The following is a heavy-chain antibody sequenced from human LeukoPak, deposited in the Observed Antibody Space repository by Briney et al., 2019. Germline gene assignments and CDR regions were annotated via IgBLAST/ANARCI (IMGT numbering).Heavy chain of an antibody. V-gene: IGHV7-4-1*02. Sequence: ASVKVSCTASGYTFTSYAMNWVRQAPGQGLEWMGRINTNTGNPMYAQGFTGRFVFSLDTSVSTAYLQISSLKAEDTAVYYCAREEVYSGYDSQIYYGMDVWGQGTTVTVSS. CDR1: GYTFTSYA. CDR2: INTNTGNP. J-gene: IGHJ6*02. CDR3: AREEVYSGYDSQIYYGMDV. D-gene: IGHD5-12*01.